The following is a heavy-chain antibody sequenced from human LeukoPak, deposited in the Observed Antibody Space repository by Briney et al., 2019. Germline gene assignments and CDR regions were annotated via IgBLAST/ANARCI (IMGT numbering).Heavy chain of an antibody. J-gene: IGHJ4*02. D-gene: IGHD4-17*01. V-gene: IGHV3-30*04. Sequence: GRSLRLSCAASGFTFSSYAMHWVRQAPGKGLEWVAVISYDGSNKYYADSVKGRFTISRDNSKNTLYLQMNSLRAEDTAVYYCAREHDYGDHGTFDYWGQGTLVTVSS. CDR1: GFTFSSYA. CDR2: ISYDGSNK. CDR3: AREHDYGDHGTFDY.